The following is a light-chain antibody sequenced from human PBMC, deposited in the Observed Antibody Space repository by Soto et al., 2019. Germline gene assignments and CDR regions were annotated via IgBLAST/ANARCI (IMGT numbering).Light chain of an antibody. CDR3: QQCDSLPLT. J-gene: IGKJ5*01. V-gene: IGKV1-33*01. CDR1: QDIRNS. CDR2: DAS. Sequence: DIQMTQSPSSLSASVGDRVTITCQASQDIRNSLNWYQQKPGKAPKLLIYDASNLETGVPSRFSGSGSGTDFIFTISSLQPEDIATYYCQQCDSLPLTFGQGTRLEI.